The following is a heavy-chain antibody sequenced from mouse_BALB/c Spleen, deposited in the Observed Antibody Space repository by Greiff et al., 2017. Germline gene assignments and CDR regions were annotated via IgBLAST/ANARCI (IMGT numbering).Heavy chain of an antibody. CDR2: ISYDGSN. D-gene: IGHD1-1*01. V-gene: IGHV3-6*02. CDR1: GYSITSGYY. J-gene: IGHJ2*01. CDR3: ANSLHYYGSGDY. Sequence: VQLQQSGPGLVKPSQSLSLTCSVTGYSITSGYYWNWIRQFPGNKLEWMGYISYDGSNNYNPSLKNRISITRDTSKNQFFLKLNSVTTEDTATYYCANSLHYYGSGDYWGQGTTLTVSS.